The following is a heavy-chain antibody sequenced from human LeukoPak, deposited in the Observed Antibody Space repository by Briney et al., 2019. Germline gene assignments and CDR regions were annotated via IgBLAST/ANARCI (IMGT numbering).Heavy chain of an antibody. CDR1: GGSFCGYY. D-gene: IGHD3-3*01. J-gene: IGHJ5*02. Sequence: PSEPLSLTSAVYGGSFCGYYWSWIRQPPGKGLEWVGEINHSGSTNYNPSLKNRVAISVDTSKNQFSLKLSSVTAADTAVCYCVRGRAYYDFWSGYSSWFDPWGQETLVTVSS. CDR3: VRGRAYYDFWSGYSSWFDP. V-gene: IGHV4-34*01. CDR2: INHSGST.